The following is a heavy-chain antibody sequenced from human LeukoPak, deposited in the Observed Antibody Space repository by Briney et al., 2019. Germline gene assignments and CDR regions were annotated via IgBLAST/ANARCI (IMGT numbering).Heavy chain of an antibody. CDR1: GYTFTSCY. Sequence: GASVKVSCKASGYTFTSCYMHWVRQAPGQGLEWMGIINPSGGSTSYAQKFQGRVTMTRDTSTSTVYMELSSLRSEDTAVYYCARDDVDTALLAWGQGTLVTVSS. D-gene: IGHD5-18*01. J-gene: IGHJ5*02. CDR3: ARDDVDTALLA. CDR2: INPSGGST. V-gene: IGHV1-46*01.